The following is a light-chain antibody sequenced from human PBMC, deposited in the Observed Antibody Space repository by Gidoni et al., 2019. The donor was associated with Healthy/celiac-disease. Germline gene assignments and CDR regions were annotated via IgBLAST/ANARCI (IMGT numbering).Light chain of an antibody. J-gene: IGKJ1*01. V-gene: IGKV1-39*01. CDR2: AAS. Sequence: DIQMTQSPSSLSASVGDRVTITCQASQSISSYLKWYQQKSGKAPKLLNYAASSLQSGVPSRCSGSGSGTDFTLTSSRLQPEDVATYYYQQSYSTPRTFGQGTKVEIK. CDR3: QQSYSTPRT. CDR1: QSISSY.